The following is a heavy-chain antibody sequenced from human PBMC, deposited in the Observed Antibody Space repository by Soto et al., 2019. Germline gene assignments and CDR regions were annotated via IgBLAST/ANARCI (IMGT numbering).Heavy chain of an antibody. J-gene: IGHJ4*02. CDR2: ISNDGRNK. Sequence: QVQLVESGGGVVQPGRSLRLSCAASGLTFSTYGMHWVRQAPGKGLEWVGVISNDGRNKYYADSVKGRFTISRDNYQNPLFLQMNSLRAEDTAVYYCAKLPYGDYAEFDYWGQGTLVTVSS. V-gene: IGHV3-30*18. D-gene: IGHD4-17*01. CDR3: AKLPYGDYAEFDY. CDR1: GLTFSTYG.